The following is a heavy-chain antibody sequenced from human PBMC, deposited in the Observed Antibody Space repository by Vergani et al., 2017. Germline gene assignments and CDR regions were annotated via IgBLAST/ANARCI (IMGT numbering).Heavy chain of an antibody. J-gene: IGHJ4*02. CDR3: ARQSPFGVVSRFRTDTAMAPFDY. D-gene: IGHD5-18*01. CDR1: GYSFTSYW. Sequence: EVQLVQSGAEVKKPGESLKISCKGSGYSFTSYWIGWVRQMPGKGLEWMGIIYPGDSDTRYSPSFQGQVTISADKSISTAYLQWSSLKASDTAMYYCARQSPFGVVSRFRTDTAMAPFDYWGQGTLVTVSS. V-gene: IGHV5-51*01. CDR2: IYPGDSDT.